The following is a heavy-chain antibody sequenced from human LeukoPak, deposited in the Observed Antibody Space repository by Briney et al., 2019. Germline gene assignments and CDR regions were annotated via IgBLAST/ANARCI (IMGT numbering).Heavy chain of an antibody. Sequence: ASVKVSCKASGYTFTGYYMHWVRQAPGQGLEWMGWINPNSGGTNYAQKFQGRVTMTRDTSISTAYMELSSLRSDDTAVYYCARARRYYDTSGYHAFDIWGQGALVTVSS. D-gene: IGHD3-22*01. CDR1: GYTFTGYY. V-gene: IGHV1-2*02. J-gene: IGHJ3*02. CDR3: ARARRYYDTSGYHAFDI. CDR2: INPNSGGT.